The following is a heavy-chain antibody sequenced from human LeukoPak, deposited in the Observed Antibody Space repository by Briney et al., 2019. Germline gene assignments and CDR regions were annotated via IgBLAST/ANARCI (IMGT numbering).Heavy chain of an antibody. CDR2: INPNSGGT. V-gene: IGHV1-2*02. D-gene: IGHD3-10*01. Sequence: ASVKVSCKASGYTFTGYYMHWVRQAPGQGLEWMGWINPNSGGTNYAQKFQGRVTMTRDTSTSTVYMELSSLRSEDTAVYYCARGITMVRGAFDYWGQGTLVTVSS. CDR3: ARGITMVRGAFDY. J-gene: IGHJ4*02. CDR1: GYTFTGYY.